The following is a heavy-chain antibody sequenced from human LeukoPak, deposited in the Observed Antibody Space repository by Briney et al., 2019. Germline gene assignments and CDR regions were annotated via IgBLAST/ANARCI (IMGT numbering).Heavy chain of an antibody. CDR3: ARVSGWYNWDFDY. CDR1: GGTFSSYA. CDR2: IIPIFGTA. Sequence: SVKVSCKASGGTFSSYAISWVRQAPGQGLEWMGGIIPIFGTANYAQKFQGRVTITADESTSTAYMELSSLRSDDTAVYYCARVSGWYNWDFDYWGQGTLVTVSS. J-gene: IGHJ4*02. D-gene: IGHD6-19*01. V-gene: IGHV1-69*13.